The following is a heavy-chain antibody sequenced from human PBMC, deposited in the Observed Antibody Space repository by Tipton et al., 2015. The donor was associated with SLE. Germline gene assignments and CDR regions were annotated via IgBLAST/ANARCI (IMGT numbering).Heavy chain of an antibody. CDR1: GGSISGSNYY. CDR2: ITNNGNT. J-gene: IGHJ4*02. CDR3: AEYRPLPRLQFNY. V-gene: IGHV4-39*02. D-gene: IGHD4-11*01. Sequence: TLSLTCTVSGGSISGSNYYWDWIRQPPGKGPEWIGRITNNGNTYYIPSLQSRVTMSVDTSKDHFSLKLSSVTAADTAVYYCAEYRPLPRLQFNYWGQGTLVTVSS.